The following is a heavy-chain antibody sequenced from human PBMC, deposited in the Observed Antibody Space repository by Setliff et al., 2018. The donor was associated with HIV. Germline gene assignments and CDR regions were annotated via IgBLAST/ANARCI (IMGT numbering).Heavy chain of an antibody. CDR3: ARMDYYYYMDV. CDR1: GFTFSSHW. CDR2: IMQDGSEK. J-gene: IGHJ6*03. Sequence: GGSLRLSCAASGFTFSSHWMAWVRQAPGKGLEWVANIMQDGSEKFYVDSVMGRFTIFRDNAKNSLYLQMNSLRAEDTAVYYCARMDYYYYMDVWGKGTTVTVSS. V-gene: IGHV3-7*01.